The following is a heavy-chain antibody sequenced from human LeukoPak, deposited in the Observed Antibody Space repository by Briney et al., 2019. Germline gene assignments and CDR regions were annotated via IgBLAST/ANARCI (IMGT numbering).Heavy chain of an antibody. CDR2: ISYDGSNK. D-gene: IGHD6-19*01. CDR1: GFTFSSYG. CDR3: AKDRSSGWYGGFDY. J-gene: IGHJ4*02. Sequence: PGGSLRLSCAASGFTFSSYGLHWVRQAPGKGLEWVAVISYDGSNKYYADSVKGRFTISRDNSKNTLYLQMNSLGAEDTAEYYCAKDRSSGWYGGFDYWGQGTLVTVSS. V-gene: IGHV3-30*18.